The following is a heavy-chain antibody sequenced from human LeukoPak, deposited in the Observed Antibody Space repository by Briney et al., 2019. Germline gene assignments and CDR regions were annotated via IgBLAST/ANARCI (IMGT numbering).Heavy chain of an antibody. CDR2: INAGNDDT. Sequence: ASVKVSCKASGCPFTNYAYHWVRQAPGQGLEWLGWINAGNDDTKYSQKFQGRVTITRDTSASTAYMELSSLRSEDTAVYYCAREGTVPPYYYYGMDVWGQGTTVTVSS. CDR3: AREGTVPPYYYYGMDV. V-gene: IGHV1-3*01. D-gene: IGHD1/OR15-1a*01. J-gene: IGHJ6*02. CDR1: GCPFTNYA.